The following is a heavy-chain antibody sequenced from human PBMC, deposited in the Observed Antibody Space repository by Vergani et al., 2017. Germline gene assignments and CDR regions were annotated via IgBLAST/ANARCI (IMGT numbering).Heavy chain of an antibody. V-gene: IGHV3-74*01. CDR2: INSDGSST. D-gene: IGHD3-22*01. Sequence: EVQLVESGGGLVQPGGSLRLSCAASGFTFSSYWMHWVRQAPGKGLVWVSRINSDGSSTSYADSVKGRFTISRDNAKNTLYLQMNSLSAEDTAVYYCARDFGGGYYYESSGRTHFDYWGQGTLVTVSS. CDR1: GFTFSSYW. J-gene: IGHJ4*02. CDR3: ARDFGGGYYYESSGRTHFDY.